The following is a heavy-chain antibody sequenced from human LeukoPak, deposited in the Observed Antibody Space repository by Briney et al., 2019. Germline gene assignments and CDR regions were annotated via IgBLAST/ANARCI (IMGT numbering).Heavy chain of an antibody. V-gene: IGHV3-21*01. CDR3: ARGILTGYTLYYFDY. CDR1: GFTFSSYS. D-gene: IGHD3-9*01. CDR2: ISSSSSYI. J-gene: IGHJ4*02. Sequence: GGSLRLSCAASGFTFSSYSMNWVRQAPGKGLEWVSSISSSSSYIYYADSLKGRFTISRDNAKNSLYLQMNSLRAEDTAVYYCARGILTGYTLYYFDYWGQGTLVTVSS.